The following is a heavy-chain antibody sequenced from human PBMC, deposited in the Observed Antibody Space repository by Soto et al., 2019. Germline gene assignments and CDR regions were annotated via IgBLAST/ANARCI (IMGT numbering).Heavy chain of an antibody. D-gene: IGHD2-15*01. Sequence: GASEQVSCKASGYTFPGYYMHWVRQPPGQGLAWMGWINPNSGGTNYAQKFQGRVTMTSDTSIRTAYMELSRLRSDDTAVYCCARIDCGGGSCYSGWFDPWGQGTLVTVSS. J-gene: IGHJ5*02. CDR2: INPNSGGT. V-gene: IGHV1-2*02. CDR1: GYTFPGYY. CDR3: ARIDCGGGSCYSGWFDP.